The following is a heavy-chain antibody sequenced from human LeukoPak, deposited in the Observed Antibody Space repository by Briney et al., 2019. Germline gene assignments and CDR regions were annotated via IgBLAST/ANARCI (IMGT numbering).Heavy chain of an antibody. J-gene: IGHJ4*02. CDR1: GYSISSGYY. CDR3: ARHLTSGWYEFDY. Sequence: PSETLSLTCAVSGYSISSGYYWGWIRQPPGKGLEWIGSIYHSGSTYYNPSLKSRVTISVDTSKNQFSLKLSSVTAADTAVYYCARHLTSGWYEFDYWGQGTLVTVSS. V-gene: IGHV4-38-2*01. CDR2: IYHSGST. D-gene: IGHD6-19*01.